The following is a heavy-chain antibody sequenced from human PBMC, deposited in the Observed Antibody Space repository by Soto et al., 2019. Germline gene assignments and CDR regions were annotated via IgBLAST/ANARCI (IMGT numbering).Heavy chain of an antibody. D-gene: IGHD3-10*01. CDR1: GGTFITSS. V-gene: IGHV1-69*14. CDR3: AIGHEFGVNSDGFDI. CDR2: ILPIFGTA. J-gene: IGHJ3*02. Sequence: QVLLVQYGAEMKKPGSSVKVSCMASGGTFITSSINWVRQAPGQRPVWMGNILPIFGTAGCAQKFQGRDTITADKSTNTAYIELRSILSEDAAVDYCAIGHEFGVNSDGFDIWCQGTVGSGSS.